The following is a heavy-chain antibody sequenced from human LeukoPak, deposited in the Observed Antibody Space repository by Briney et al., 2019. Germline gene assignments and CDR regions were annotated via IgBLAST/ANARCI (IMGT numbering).Heavy chain of an antibody. CDR2: VSAYNGNT. CDR1: GYSFSSYG. D-gene: IGHD2-15*01. J-gene: IGHJ4*02. V-gene: IGHV1-18*01. CDR3: ARVPSGGPFDY. Sequence: ASVKVSCKASGYSFSSYGISWVRQAPGQGLEWMGWVSAYNGNTNYAQRLQGRVTMTTDTSTSTVYMELRSLTSDDTAVYYCARVPSGGPFDYWGQGTLVTVSS.